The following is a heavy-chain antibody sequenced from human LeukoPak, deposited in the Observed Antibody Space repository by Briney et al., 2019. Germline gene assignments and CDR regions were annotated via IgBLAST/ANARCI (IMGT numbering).Heavy chain of an antibody. D-gene: IGHD3-22*01. CDR2: INHSGST. CDR1: GGSISSGSYY. CDR3: ARRYYYDGSGYFDY. Sequence: SQTLSLTCTVSGGSISSGSYYWSWIRQPPGKGLEWIGEINHSGSTNYNPSLKSRVTISVDTSKNQFSLNLNSVTAADTAVYYCARRYYYDGSGYFDYWGQGTLVTVSS. V-gene: IGHV4-61*01. J-gene: IGHJ4*02.